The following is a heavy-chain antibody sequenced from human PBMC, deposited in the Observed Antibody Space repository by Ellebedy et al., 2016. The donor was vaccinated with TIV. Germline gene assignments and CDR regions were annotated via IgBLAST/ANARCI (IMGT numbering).Heavy chain of an antibody. CDR3: ARRGYGPGRYSWFDP. V-gene: IGHV4-34*01. D-gene: IGHD3-10*01. CDR1: GGSFSGFY. CDR2: INHGGST. J-gene: IGHJ5*02. Sequence: SETLSLXCAVSGGSFSGFYWTWIRQPPGKGLEWIGEINHGGSTNYNPSLTSRVTISVDTSKNQFSLRLKSVTAADTALYYCARRGYGPGRYSWFDPWGQGTLVTVSS.